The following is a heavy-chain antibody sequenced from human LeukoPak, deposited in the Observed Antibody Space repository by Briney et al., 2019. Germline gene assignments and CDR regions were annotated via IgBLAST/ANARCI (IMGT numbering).Heavy chain of an antibody. CDR2: ISYDGSKK. CDR1: GFTFSSNA. J-gene: IGHJ4*02. D-gene: IGHD4-17*01. V-gene: IGHV3-30-3*01. CDR3: AREHYGDLYFDY. Sequence: HPGRSLRLSCAASGFTFSSNAMHWVRQAPGKGLEWVAVISYDGSKKYYADSVKGRFTISRDNSKNTLYLQMNSLRAEDTAVYYCAREHYGDLYFDYWGQGTLVTVSS.